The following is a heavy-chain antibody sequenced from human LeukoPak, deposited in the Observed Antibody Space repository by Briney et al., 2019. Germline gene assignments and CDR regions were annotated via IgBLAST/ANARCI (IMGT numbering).Heavy chain of an antibody. V-gene: IGHV4-4*07. CDR1: GGSISSYY. D-gene: IGHD3-22*01. CDR2: IYTSGNT. CDR3: ARLSSGYYDFPN. Sequence: PSETLSLTCTVFGGSISSYYWSWLRQPAGKGLEWIGLIYTSGNTNYNPSLKSRVIMSVDTSKHQFSLKLSSVTAADTAVYYCARLSSGYYDFPNWGQGTLVTVSS. J-gene: IGHJ4*02.